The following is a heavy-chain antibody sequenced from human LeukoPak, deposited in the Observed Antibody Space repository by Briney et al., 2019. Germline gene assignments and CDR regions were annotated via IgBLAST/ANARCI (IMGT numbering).Heavy chain of an antibody. CDR2: IYHSGST. D-gene: IGHD6-13*01. CDR1: GYSISSGYS. V-gene: IGHV4-38-2*02. Sequence: PSETLSLTCTVSGYSISSGYSWGWIRQPPGKGLEWIGSIYHSGSTYYNPSLKSRVTIPVDTSKNQFSLKLSSVTAADTAVYYCARVYYSSSYDYWYFDLWGRGTLVTVSS. J-gene: IGHJ2*01. CDR3: ARVYYSSSYDYWYFDL.